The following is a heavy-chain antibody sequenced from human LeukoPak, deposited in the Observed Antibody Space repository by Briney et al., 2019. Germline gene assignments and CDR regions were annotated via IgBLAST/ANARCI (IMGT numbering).Heavy chain of an antibody. CDR1: GGTFSSYA. CDR3: ARRSSGYADSYGMDV. Sequence: SVKVSCKASGGTFSSYAISWVRQAPGQGLEWMGGIIPIFGTANYAQKFQGRVTITADESTSTAYMELSSLRSEDTAVYYCARRSSGYADSYGMDVWGQGTTVTVSS. D-gene: IGHD5-12*01. V-gene: IGHV1-69*13. J-gene: IGHJ6*02. CDR2: IIPIFGTA.